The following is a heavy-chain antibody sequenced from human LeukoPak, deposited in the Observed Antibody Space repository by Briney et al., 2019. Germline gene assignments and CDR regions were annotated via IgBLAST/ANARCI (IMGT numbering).Heavy chain of an antibody. CDR2: IHYSGTT. CDR3: ARKGTIAPTGASHFDY. J-gene: IGHJ4*02. V-gene: IGHV4-39*01. Sequence: KPSETLSLTCTLSGGSISSSISTNYWNWVRQPPGKGLEWIGSIHYSGTTYYNPSLESRATISVDTSKNQFSVKLTSVTAADTAVYYRARKGTIAPTGASHFDYWGQGTLVTVSS. CDR1: GGSISSSISTNY. D-gene: IGHD6-13*01.